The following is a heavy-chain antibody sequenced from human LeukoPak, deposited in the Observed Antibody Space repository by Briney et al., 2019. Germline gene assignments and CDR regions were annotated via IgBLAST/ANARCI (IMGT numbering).Heavy chain of an antibody. J-gene: IGHJ4*02. Sequence: GGSLRLSCAASGFTFDDYAMHWVRQAPGKGLEWVSLISWDGGSTYYADSVKGRFTISRDNSKNSLYLQMNSLRAEDTALYYCAKDKGEGSSNYYFDYWGQGTLVTVSS. CDR3: AKDKGEGSSNYYFDY. CDR1: GFTFDDYA. CDR2: ISWDGGST. V-gene: IGHV3-43D*03. D-gene: IGHD6-13*01.